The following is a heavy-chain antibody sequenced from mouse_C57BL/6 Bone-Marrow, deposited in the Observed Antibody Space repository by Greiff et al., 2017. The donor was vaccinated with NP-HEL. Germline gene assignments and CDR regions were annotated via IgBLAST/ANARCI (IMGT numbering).Heavy chain of an antibody. D-gene: IGHD1-1*01. J-gene: IGHJ4*01. CDR3: ARGGYYGSTPMDY. Sequence: QVQLQQSGAELVRPGTSVKVSCKASGYAFNNYLIEWVKQRPGQGLEWIGVINHGSGGTNYNEKLKGKATLTADKSSSTAYMQHSSLTSEDSAVYFCARGGYYGSTPMDYWGQGTSVPVSS. CDR1: GYAFNNYL. V-gene: IGHV1-54*01. CDR2: INHGSGGT.